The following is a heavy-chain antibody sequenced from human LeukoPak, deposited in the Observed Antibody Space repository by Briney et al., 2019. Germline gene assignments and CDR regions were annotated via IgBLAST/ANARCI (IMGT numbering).Heavy chain of an antibody. CDR1: GFTFSSYA. V-gene: IGHV3-23*01. D-gene: IGHD5-12*01. J-gene: IGHJ4*02. Sequence: GGSLRLSCAASGFTFSSYAMSWVRQAPGKWLEWVSAISGSGGSTYYADSVKGRFTISRDNSKNTLYLQMNSLRAEDTAVYYCAKVPIEYSGYDKYYFDYWGQGTLVTVSS. CDR3: AKVPIEYSGYDKYYFDY. CDR2: ISGSGGST.